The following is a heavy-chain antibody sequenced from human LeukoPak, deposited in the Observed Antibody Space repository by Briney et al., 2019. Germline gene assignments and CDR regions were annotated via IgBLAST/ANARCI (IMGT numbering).Heavy chain of an antibody. CDR2: MNPNSGDR. CDR1: GYTFTTYH. J-gene: IGHJ4*02. Sequence: GASVNVSCTPSGYTFTTYHINWVRQATGQGLEWMGWMNPNSGDRGYAQKFQGRVTITRDTSISTAYMELSSLRSEDTAVYFCARATSLTASGYDYWGQGTLVTVSS. V-gene: IGHV1-8*03. CDR3: ARATSLTASGYDY. D-gene: IGHD4-17*01.